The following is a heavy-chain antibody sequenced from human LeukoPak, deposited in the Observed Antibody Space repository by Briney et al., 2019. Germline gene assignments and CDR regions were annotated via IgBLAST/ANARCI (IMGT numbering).Heavy chain of an antibody. D-gene: IGHD3-3*01. CDR3: ARDRYDFWSGYNFDY. CDR1: GYTFTSYG. V-gene: IGHV1-18*01. CDR2: ISAYNGNT. J-gene: IGHJ4*02. Sequence: ASVKVSCKASGYTFTSYGISWVRQASGQGLEWMGWISAYNGNTNYAQKLQGRVTMTTDTSTSTAYMELRSLRSDDTAVYYCARDRYDFWSGYNFDYWGQGTLVTVSS.